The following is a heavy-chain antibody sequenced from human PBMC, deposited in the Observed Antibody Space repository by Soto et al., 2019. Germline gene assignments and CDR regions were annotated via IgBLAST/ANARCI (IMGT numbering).Heavy chain of an antibody. J-gene: IGHJ4*02. CDR1: GFTFSNYA. V-gene: IGHV3-23*01. CDR3: AKGQGYYYDASGYTFDY. D-gene: IGHD3-22*01. CDR2: ISGSAINT. Sequence: EVQLLESGGDLVQPGGSLRLSCAASGFTFSNYAMSWFRQAPGKELEWVSAISGSAINTYYADSVRGRFTISRDNSKNTLYLQMNHLRAEDTAVYSCAKGQGYYYDASGYTFDYWGQGTLVTVSS.